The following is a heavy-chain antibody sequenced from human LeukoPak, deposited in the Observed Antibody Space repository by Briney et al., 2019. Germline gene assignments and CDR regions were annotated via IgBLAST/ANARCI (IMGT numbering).Heavy chain of an antibody. Sequence: SVKVSCKASGGTFSSYTISWVRQAPGQGLEWMGRIIPILGIANYAQKFQGRVTITADKSTSTACMELSSLRSEDTAVYYCARDQMATTSFDYWGQGTLVTVSS. D-gene: IGHD5-24*01. CDR2: IIPILGIA. CDR1: GGTFSSYT. J-gene: IGHJ4*02. V-gene: IGHV1-69*04. CDR3: ARDQMATTSFDY.